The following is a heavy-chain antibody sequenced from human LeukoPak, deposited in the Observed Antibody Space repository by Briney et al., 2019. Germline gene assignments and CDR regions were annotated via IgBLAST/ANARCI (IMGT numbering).Heavy chain of an antibody. CDR2: ISGDGGSA. V-gene: IGHV3-43*02. J-gene: IGHJ4*02. D-gene: IGHD2-8*01. CDR3: AKGHLKDIVLMVYAPTPFDY. Sequence: GGSLRLSCAASGFTFDDYAMQWVRQAPGKGLEWVSLISGDGGSAYYADSVKGRFTISRDNSKNSLYLQMNSLRTEDTALYYCAKGHLKDIVLMVYAPTPFDYWGQGTLVTVSS. CDR1: GFTFDDYA.